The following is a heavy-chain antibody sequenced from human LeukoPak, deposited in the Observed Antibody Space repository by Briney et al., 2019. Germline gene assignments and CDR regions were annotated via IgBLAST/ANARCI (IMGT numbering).Heavy chain of an antibody. Sequence: GSLRLSCAASGFAFAFSRYGMHWVRQAPGKGLEWVAFIPYDGSNKYYADSVKGRFTISRDNSKNTLYLQMNSLRAEDTAVYYCISSSPSFDYWGQGTLVTVSS. V-gene: IGHV3-30*02. J-gene: IGHJ4*02. CDR1: GFAFAFSRYG. CDR2: IPYDGSNK. CDR3: ISSSPSFDY.